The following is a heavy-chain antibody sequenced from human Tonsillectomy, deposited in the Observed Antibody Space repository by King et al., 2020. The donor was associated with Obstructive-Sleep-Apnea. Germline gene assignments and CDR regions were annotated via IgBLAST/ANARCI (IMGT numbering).Heavy chain of an antibody. D-gene: IGHD3-22*01. CDR3: ASLVTDPTYYLGGSGPGAFDI. CDR1: GYSFTSYA. Sequence: VQLVQSGAEVKKPGASVKVSCKAFGYSFTSYAISWVRQAPGQGLEWMGWISAYNGNRNYAQKVQGRVTMTTDTSTSTTYMELRSLTSDDTAVYYCASLVTDPTYYLGGSGPGAFDIWGQGTMVTVSS. J-gene: IGHJ3*02. CDR2: ISAYNGNR. V-gene: IGHV1-18*04.